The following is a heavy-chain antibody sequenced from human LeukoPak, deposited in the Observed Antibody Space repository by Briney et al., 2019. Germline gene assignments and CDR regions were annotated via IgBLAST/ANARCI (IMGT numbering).Heavy chain of an antibody. J-gene: IGHJ6*03. CDR3: ARVKAYDYYYYYMDV. CDR2: IIPIFGTA. D-gene: IGHD2-2*01. CDR1: GGTFSSYA. Sequence: SVKVSCKASGGTFSSYAIGWVRQAPGQGLEWMGGIIPIFGTANYAQKFRGRVTITADKSTSTAYMELSSLRSEDTAVYYCARVKAYDYYYYYMDVWGKGTTVTVSS. V-gene: IGHV1-69*06.